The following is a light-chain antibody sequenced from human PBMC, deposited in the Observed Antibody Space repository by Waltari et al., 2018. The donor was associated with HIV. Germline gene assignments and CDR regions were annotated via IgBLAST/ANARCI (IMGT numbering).Light chain of an antibody. J-gene: IGKJ2*01. Sequence: DVQLTQSPSTPSAGVGDKVTITCRASQIINNWLAWYQQKPGKPPKLLIYKTSYLESGVPSRFSGSGSGAVFTLMIDGLQPDDFATYYCQQYNSHSYAFGQGTKVDVK. CDR1: QIINNW. CDR2: KTS. V-gene: IGKV1-5*03. CDR3: QQYNSHSYA.